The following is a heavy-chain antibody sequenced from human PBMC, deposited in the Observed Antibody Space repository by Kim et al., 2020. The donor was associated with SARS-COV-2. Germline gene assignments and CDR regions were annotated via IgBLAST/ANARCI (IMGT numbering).Heavy chain of an antibody. CDR1: GYTFTNYD. CDR3: ARAIPAAATFQYYGLDV. D-gene: IGHD2-2*02. Sequence: ASVKVSCKASGYTFTNYDINWVRQATGQGLEWLGWMNPKSGNTGYAQKFQGRVTMTRDTSKRTTYMELSSLKSEDTAIYYCARAIPAAATFQYYGLDVWGQGTTVIVSS. CDR2: MNPKSGNT. V-gene: IGHV1-8*01. J-gene: IGHJ6*02.